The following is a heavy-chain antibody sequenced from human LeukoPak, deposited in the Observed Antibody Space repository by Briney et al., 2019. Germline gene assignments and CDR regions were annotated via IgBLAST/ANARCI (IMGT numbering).Heavy chain of an antibody. V-gene: IGHV1-69*04. Sequence: ASVKVSCKASGGTFSSYTISWVRQAPGQGLEWMGRIIPILGIANYAQKFQGRVTITADKSTSTAYMELSSLRSEDTAVYYCARDLSHCGGDCSENWFDPWGQGTLVTVSS. CDR2: IIPILGIA. CDR3: ARDLSHCGGDCSENWFDP. CDR1: GGTFSSYT. D-gene: IGHD2-21*01. J-gene: IGHJ5*02.